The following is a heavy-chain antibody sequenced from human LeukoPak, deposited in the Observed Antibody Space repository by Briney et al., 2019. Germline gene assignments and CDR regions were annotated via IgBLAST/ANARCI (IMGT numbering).Heavy chain of an antibody. CDR2: INPNSGST. CDR3: ARDGEEWATVTTDYYYGMDV. V-gene: IGHV1-2*02. Sequence: ASVTLSCKSSGYTFTDYFLHWVRQAPGQGLEWMGCINPNSGSTSYAQKFQGRVTMTRDTSITTACMELSSLTSDDTAMYYCARDGEEWATVTTDYYYGMDVWGQGTTVTVSS. J-gene: IGHJ6*02. D-gene: IGHD4-17*01. CDR1: GYTFTDYF.